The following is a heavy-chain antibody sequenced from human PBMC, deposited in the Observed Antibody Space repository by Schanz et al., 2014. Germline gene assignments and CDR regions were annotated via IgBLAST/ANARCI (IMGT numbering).Heavy chain of an antibody. CDR2: INVYNGDT. V-gene: IGHV1-18*04. D-gene: IGHD6-19*01. CDR1: GYTFPSYG. J-gene: IGHJ6*02. CDR3: ARENTAVAGMPRVMDV. Sequence: QVQLVQSGSEVKKPGASVKVSCKASGYTFPSYGISWVRQAPGQGLEWMGWINVYNGDTKFAKTFQDRVTLTTDTSTSTAYMELRSLRSDDTAVFFCARENTAVAGMPRVMDVWGQGTTVTVTS.